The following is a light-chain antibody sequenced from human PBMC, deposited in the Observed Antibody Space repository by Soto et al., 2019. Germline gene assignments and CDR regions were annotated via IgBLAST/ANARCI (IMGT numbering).Light chain of an antibody. Sequence: QSALTQPASVSGSPGQSITISCTGTSNDIGTSNFVSWYQHHPGKAPKLMIYDVSNRPSGVSDRFSGSKSGNTASLTISGLQAEDEADYYCSSCTISSTVVFGGGTKLTVL. V-gene: IGLV2-14*03. CDR1: SNDIGTSNF. CDR2: DVS. J-gene: IGLJ2*01. CDR3: SSCTISSTVV.